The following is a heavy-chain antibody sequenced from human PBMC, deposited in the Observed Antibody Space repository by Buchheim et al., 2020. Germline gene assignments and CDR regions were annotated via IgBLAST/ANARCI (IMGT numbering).Heavy chain of an antibody. CDR2: INPSSGDV. CDR3: AREGMAGIPDTNWFDP. J-gene: IGHJ5*02. CDR1: GYTFTDYY. V-gene: IGHV1-2*02. Sequence: QVQLVQSGAEVKKPGSSVKVSCKASGYTFTDYYLHWVRQAPGQGLEWMGWINPSSGDVKYTQEFQDRVTMTRDTSISTANMELSSLRSDDTAVYYCAREGMAGIPDTNWFDPWGQGTL. D-gene: IGHD6-19*01.